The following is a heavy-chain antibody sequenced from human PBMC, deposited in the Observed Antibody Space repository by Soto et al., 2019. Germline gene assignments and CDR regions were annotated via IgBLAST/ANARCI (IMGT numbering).Heavy chain of an antibody. CDR3: ARDKGSRRTYYYYYRMDV. D-gene: IGHD1-26*01. V-gene: IGHV1-18*01. Sequence: ASVKVSCKASGYTFTSYGISWVRQAPGQGXEWMGWISAYNGNTNYAQKLQGRVTMTTDTSTSTAYMELRSLRSDDTAVYYCARDKGSRRTYYYYYRMDVWGQGTTVTVSS. CDR1: GYTFTSYG. J-gene: IGHJ6*02. CDR2: ISAYNGNT.